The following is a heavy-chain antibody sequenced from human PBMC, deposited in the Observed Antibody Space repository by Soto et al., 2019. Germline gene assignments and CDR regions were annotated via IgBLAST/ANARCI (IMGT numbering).Heavy chain of an antibody. J-gene: IGHJ4*01. V-gene: IGHV4-31*03. Sequence: QVQLQESGPGLVKPSQTLSLTCTVAGGSISSGGYYWSWIRQHPGKGLAWIGYTYSSGSTYYNPSLKRRVTMSVATCKNQFALKLSSVTAADKAGYYCARGSVVAANLFDFWGQGTMVTVSS. CDR3: ARGSVVAANLFDF. D-gene: IGHD2-15*01. CDR1: GGSISSGGYY. CDR2: TYSSGST.